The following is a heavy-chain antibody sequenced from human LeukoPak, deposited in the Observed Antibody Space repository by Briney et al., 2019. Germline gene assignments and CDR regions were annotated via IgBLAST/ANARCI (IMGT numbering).Heavy chain of an antibody. J-gene: IGHJ4*02. Sequence: GGSLRLSCAASGFTFSDYYMSWIRQAPGKGLEWVSAISGSGGSTYYADSVKGRFTISRDNAKNSLYLQMNSLRAEDTAVYYCARVVPLHYYDSSGSLDYWGQGTLVTVSS. D-gene: IGHD3-22*01. CDR3: ARVVPLHYYDSSGSLDY. CDR2: ISGSGGST. CDR1: GFTFSDYY. V-gene: IGHV3-11*04.